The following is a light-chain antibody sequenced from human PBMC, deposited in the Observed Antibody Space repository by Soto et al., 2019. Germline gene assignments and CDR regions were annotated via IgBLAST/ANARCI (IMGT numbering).Light chain of an antibody. J-gene: IGKJ1*01. CDR3: QQYNNWPFPSWT. Sequence: EIVMTQSPATLSVSPGERATLSCRASQSVSSNLAWYQQKPSQAPRLLIYGASTRATGIPARFSGSGSGTEFTHTISSLQSEEFSVYCWQQYNNWPFPSWTFGQGTKVEIK. CDR2: GAS. V-gene: IGKV3-15*01. CDR1: QSVSSN.